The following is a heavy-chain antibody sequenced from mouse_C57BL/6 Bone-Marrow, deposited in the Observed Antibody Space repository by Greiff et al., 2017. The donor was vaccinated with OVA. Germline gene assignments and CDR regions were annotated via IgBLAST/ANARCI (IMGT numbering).Heavy chain of an antibody. CDR1: GYTFTSYW. J-gene: IGHJ1*03. CDR3: ARSDEANWDLYFGV. V-gene: IGHV1-53*01. CDR2: INPSNGGT. D-gene: IGHD4-1*01. Sequence: QVQLQQPGTDLVKPGASVKLSCKASGYTFTSYWMHWVKQRPGQGLEWIGNINPSNGGTNYNEKFKSKATLTVDKSSSTAYMQLSSLTSEDSAVYYCARSDEANWDLYFGVWGTGTTVTVSS.